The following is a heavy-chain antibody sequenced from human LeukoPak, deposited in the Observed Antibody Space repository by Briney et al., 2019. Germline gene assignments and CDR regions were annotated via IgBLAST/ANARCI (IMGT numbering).Heavy chain of an antibody. Sequence: GASVKVSCKASGGTFTSYAISWVRQAPGQGLEWMGRIIPILGIANYAQKFQGRVTITADKSTSTAYMELSSLRSEDTAVYYCASIVEMATTTCVDYWGQGTLVTVS. D-gene: IGHD5-24*01. CDR3: ASIVEMATTTCVDY. CDR2: IIPILGIA. J-gene: IGHJ4*02. CDR1: GGTFTSYA. V-gene: IGHV1-69*04.